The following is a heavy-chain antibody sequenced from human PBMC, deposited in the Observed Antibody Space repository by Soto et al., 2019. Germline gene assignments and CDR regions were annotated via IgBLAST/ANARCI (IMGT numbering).Heavy chain of an antibody. V-gene: IGHV3-23*01. CDR1: GITISNYP. Sequence: EVQLLESGGGLVQPEGSLRLSCAASGITISNYPMSWVRQAPGKGLDWVSGISGSGDRTYYADSAKGRFTISKDFSKNSLSLQLDSLRAEDTAVYFCVKDDGGNPSTEPHWGQGTLVTVSS. CDR2: ISGSGDRT. J-gene: IGHJ4*02. D-gene: IGHD2-15*01. CDR3: VKDDGGNPSTEPH.